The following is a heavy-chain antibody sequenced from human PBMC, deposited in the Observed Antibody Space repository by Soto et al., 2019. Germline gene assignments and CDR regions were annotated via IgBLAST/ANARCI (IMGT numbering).Heavy chain of an antibody. Sequence: TLSLTCTVSGGSISSYYWSWIRQPAGKGLEWIGRIYTSGSTNYNPSLKSRVTMSVDTSKNQFSLKLSSVTAADTAVYYCARVRYFDWLLPNLEYNWFDPWGQGTLVTVSS. D-gene: IGHD3-9*01. V-gene: IGHV4-4*07. CDR3: ARVRYFDWLLPNLEYNWFDP. CDR2: IYTSGST. J-gene: IGHJ5*02. CDR1: GGSISSYY.